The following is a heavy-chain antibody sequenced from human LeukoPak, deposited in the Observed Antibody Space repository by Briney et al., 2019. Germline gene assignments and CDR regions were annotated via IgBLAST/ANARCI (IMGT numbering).Heavy chain of an antibody. CDR1: GLTFSSYE. D-gene: IGHD3-22*01. Sequence: GGSLRLSCAASGLTFSSYEMNWVRQAPGKGLEWVSSISSSSSYIYYADSVKGRFTISRDNAKKSLYLQMNSLRAEDTAVYYCARTYYYDSSGYREDWFDPWGQGTLVTVSS. J-gene: IGHJ5*02. CDR2: ISSSSSYI. CDR3: ARTYYYDSSGYREDWFDP. V-gene: IGHV3-21*01.